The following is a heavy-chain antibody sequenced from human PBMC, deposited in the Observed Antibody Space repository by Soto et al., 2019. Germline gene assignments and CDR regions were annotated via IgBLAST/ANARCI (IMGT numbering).Heavy chain of an antibody. J-gene: IGHJ4*02. CDR2: ISAYNGNT. CDR3: AIDLRIAAAARKNY. Sequence: ASVKVSCKASGYTFTSYGISWVRQAPGQGLEWVGWISAYNGNTNYAQKLQGRVTMTTDTSTSTAYMELRSLRSDDTAVYYCAIDLRIAAAARKNYWGQGTLVTVSS. CDR1: GYTFTSYG. V-gene: IGHV1-18*04. D-gene: IGHD6-13*01.